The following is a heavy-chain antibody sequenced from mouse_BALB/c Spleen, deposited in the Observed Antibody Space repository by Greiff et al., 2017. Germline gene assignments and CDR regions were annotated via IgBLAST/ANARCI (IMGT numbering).Heavy chain of an antibody. Sequence: EVKLVESGGGLVQPGGSRKLSCAASGFTFSSFGMHWVRQAPEKGLEWVAYISSGSSTIYYADTVKGRFTISRDNPKNTLFLQMTSLRSEDTAMYYCARSGMITTVPSWFAYWGQGTLVTVSA. D-gene: IGHD1-1*01. V-gene: IGHV5-17*02. CDR2: ISSGSSTI. CDR1: GFTFSSFG. CDR3: ARSGMITTVPSWFAY. J-gene: IGHJ3*01.